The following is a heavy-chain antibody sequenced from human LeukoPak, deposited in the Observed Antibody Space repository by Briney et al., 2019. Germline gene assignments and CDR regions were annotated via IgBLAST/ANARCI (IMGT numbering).Heavy chain of an antibody. J-gene: IGHJ4*02. D-gene: IGHD1-7*01. CDR2: IYYSGST. V-gene: IGHV4-59*11. CDR3: ASSGTGGTKFDY. CDR1: GGSISSHY. Sequence: SETLSLTCTVSGGSISSHYWSWIRQPPGKGLEWIGYIYYSGSTNYNPSLKSRVTISVDTSKNQFSLKLSSVTAADTAVYYCASSGTGGTKFDYWGQGTLVTVSS.